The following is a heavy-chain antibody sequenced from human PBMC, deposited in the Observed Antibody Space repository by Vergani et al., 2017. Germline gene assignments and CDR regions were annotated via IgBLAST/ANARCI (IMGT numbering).Heavy chain of an antibody. CDR2: VYTTGST. V-gene: IGHV4-4*07. Sequence: QVQLQESGPGLVKPSETLSLPCTVSGGSISSYYWSWIRQPAGKGLEWIGRVYTTGSTNYNPSLKSRVTMSVDTSKNHFSLKLSSVTAADTAVYFCARAGGRTSSYFYYYMDIWGKGTTVTVSS. CDR3: ARAGGRTSSYFYYYMDI. D-gene: IGHD1-14*01. CDR1: GGSISSYY. J-gene: IGHJ6*03.